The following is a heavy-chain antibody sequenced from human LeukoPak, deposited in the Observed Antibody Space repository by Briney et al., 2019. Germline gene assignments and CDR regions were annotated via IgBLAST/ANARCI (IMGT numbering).Heavy chain of an antibody. D-gene: IGHD4-23*01. V-gene: IGHV3-72*01. CDR2: IRRGSNGYTT. CDR3: TRDGGEGGNSAFDI. J-gene: IGHJ3*02. Sequence: GGSLRLSCSASGFSFSGFEMIWVRQAPGKGLEWVGRIRRGSNGYTTEYAASVKGRFIISRDDSQNSLYLHMNSLKTEDTAVYHCTRDGGEGGNSAFDIWGQGTMVTVSS. CDR1: GFSFSGFE.